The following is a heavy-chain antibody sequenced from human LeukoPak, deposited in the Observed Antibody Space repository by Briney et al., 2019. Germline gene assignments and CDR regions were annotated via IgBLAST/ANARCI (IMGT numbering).Heavy chain of an antibody. Sequence: SETLSLTCTVSGGSISSSSFYWGWIRQPPGKGLEWIGRIYTSGSTNYNPSLKSRVTISVDMSKNQFSLKLSSVTAADTAVYYCARDADYDFWSGYPNWFDPWGQGTLVTVSS. CDR3: ARDADYDFWSGYPNWFDP. J-gene: IGHJ5*02. CDR1: GGSISSSSFY. D-gene: IGHD3-3*01. CDR2: IYTSGST. V-gene: IGHV4-61*02.